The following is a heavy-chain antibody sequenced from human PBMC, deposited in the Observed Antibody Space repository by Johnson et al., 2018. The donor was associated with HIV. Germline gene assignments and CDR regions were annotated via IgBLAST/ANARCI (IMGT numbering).Heavy chain of an antibody. D-gene: IGHD3/OR15-3a*01. CDR3: ARDGRGLDAFDI. J-gene: IGHJ3*02. Sequence: QVQLVESGGGLVKPGGSLRLSCAASELILSDYYMSWVRQAPEKGLEWISYISGSGSTIYYADSVKGRFTIYRDTAKNSLYLQMNSLRDVDTAVYYCARDGRGLDAFDIWGQGTMVTVSS. CDR1: ELILSDYY. CDR2: ISGSGSTI. V-gene: IGHV3-11*04.